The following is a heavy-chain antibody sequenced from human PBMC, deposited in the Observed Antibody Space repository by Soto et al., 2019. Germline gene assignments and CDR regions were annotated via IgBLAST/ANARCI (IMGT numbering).Heavy chain of an antibody. Sequence: GGSLRLSCAASGFTFSSYDMHWVRQATGKGLEWVSAIGTAGDTYYPGSVKGRFTISRENAKNSLFLQMNSLRAGETAVYYCARGPEGAYYDFWSGSLKDENYYMDVWGKGTTVTVSS. D-gene: IGHD3-3*01. V-gene: IGHV3-13*01. CDR1: GFTFSSYD. J-gene: IGHJ6*03. CDR3: ARGPEGAYYDFWSGSLKDENYYMDV. CDR2: IGTAGDT.